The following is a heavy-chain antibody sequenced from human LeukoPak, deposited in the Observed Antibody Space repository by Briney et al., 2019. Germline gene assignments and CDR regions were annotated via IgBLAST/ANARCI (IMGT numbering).Heavy chain of an antibody. CDR2: IGSDNKP. CDR3: ARYLHHYVAMDG. D-gene: IGHD3-10*02. J-gene: IGHJ6*02. V-gene: IGHV3-23*05. CDR1: GFTFSAYA. Sequence: GGSLRLSCVASGFTFSAYAMTWVRQAPGQGLEWVSSIGSDNKPHYSESVKGRFAISRDNSKSMLFLQLNSLRAEDTALYYCARYLHHYVAMDGWGRGTTVTVSS.